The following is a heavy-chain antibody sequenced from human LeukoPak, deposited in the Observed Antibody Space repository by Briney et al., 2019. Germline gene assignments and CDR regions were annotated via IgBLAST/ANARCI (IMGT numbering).Heavy chain of an antibody. CDR3: AKVPTPLYSSSRNWFDP. CDR2: ISGSGGST. CDR1: GFTFSSYA. J-gene: IGHJ5*02. D-gene: IGHD6-13*01. V-gene: IGHV3-23*01. Sequence: SGGSLRLSCAASGFTFSSYAMSWVRQAPGKGLEWVSAISGSGGSTYYADSVKGRFTISRDNSKNTLYLQMNSLRAEDTAVYYCAKVPTPLYSSSRNWFDPWGQGTLVTVSS.